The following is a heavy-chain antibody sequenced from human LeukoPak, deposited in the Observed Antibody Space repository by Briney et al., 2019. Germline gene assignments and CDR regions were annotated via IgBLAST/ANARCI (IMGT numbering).Heavy chain of an antibody. D-gene: IGHD3-22*01. J-gene: IGHJ4*02. V-gene: IGHV4-30-4*01. CDR1: GGSISSGDYY. CDR3: ARHSSPYYDSSGYHPIDY. Sequence: KPSETLSLTCTVSGGSISSGDYYWSWIRQPPGKGLEWIGYIYYSGSTNYNPSLKSRVTISVDTSKNQFSLKLSSVTAADTAVYYCARHSSPYYDSSGYHPIDYWGQGTLVTVSS. CDR2: IYYSGST.